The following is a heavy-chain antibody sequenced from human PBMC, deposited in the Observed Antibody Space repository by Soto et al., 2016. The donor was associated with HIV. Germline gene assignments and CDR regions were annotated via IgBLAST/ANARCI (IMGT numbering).Heavy chain of an antibody. J-gene: IGHJ5*02. Sequence: VQLVESGGGLVQPGGSLRLSCAASRFTFNNYWMSWVRQAPGKGLEWVTNINQDGIDKNYVDSVKGRFTISGDNAKNSLHLQMNSLRVEDTAVYYCVRGSGREWFDPWGQGTLVTVSS. CDR3: VRGSGREWFDP. V-gene: IGHV3-7*01. CDR1: RFTFNNYW. CDR2: INQDGIDK. D-gene: IGHD1-26*01.